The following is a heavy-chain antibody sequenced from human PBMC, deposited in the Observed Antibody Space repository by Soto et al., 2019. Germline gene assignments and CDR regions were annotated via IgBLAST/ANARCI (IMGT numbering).Heavy chain of an antibody. CDR1: GFTFSSYW. V-gene: IGHV3-7*01. CDR3: ARVGVVPAAIAYFDY. J-gene: IGHJ4*02. CDR2: IKQDGSEK. Sequence: EVQLVESGGGLVQPGGSLRLSCAASGFTFSSYWMSWVRQAPGKGLEWVANIKQDGSEKYYVDSVKGRFTISRDNAKNSLYLQMNRLRAEDTAVYYCARVGVVPAAIAYFDYWGQGTLVTVSS. D-gene: IGHD2-2*01.